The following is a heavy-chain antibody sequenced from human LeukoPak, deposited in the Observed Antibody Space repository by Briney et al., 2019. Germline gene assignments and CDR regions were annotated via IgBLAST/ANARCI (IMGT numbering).Heavy chain of an antibody. CDR1: GGSISSGSYY. CDR3: ARRTAAGKGAFDY. D-gene: IGHD6-13*01. Sequence: SETLSLTCTVSGGSISSGSYYWSWIRQPAGKGLEWIGRIYTGGSTNYNPSLKSRVTISVDTSKNQFSLKLSSVTAADTAVYYCARRTAAGKGAFDYWGQGTLVTVSS. V-gene: IGHV4-61*02. CDR2: IYTGGST. J-gene: IGHJ4*02.